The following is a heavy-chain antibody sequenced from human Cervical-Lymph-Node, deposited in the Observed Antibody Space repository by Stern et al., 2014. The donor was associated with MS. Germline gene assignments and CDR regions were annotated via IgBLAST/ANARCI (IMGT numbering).Heavy chain of an antibody. Sequence: VQLVESGGGVVQPGRSRSLSCVASGFTFSTYAMHWVRQAPGKGLEWGAFVSYDGTQRNSTDSVKARFTISRDNSKNTLYLHMNSLRDEDTAVYFCARGGRGVGLEYWGQGALVTVSS. V-gene: IGHV3-30-3*01. D-gene: IGHD3-10*01. CDR1: GFTFSTYA. J-gene: IGHJ4*02. CDR3: ARGGRGVGLEY. CDR2: VSYDGTQR.